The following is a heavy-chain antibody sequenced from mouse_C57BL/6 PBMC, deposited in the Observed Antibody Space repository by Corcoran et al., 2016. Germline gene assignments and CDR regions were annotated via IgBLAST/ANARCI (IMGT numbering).Heavy chain of an antibody. Sequence: QVQLQQSGAELVKPGASVKISCKASGYAFSSYWMNWVKQRPGKGLEWIGQIYPGDGDTNYNGKFKGKATLTADKSSSTAYMQLSSLTSEDSAVYFCARWGGASVVATNFDVWGRDHGHRLL. D-gene: IGHD1-1*01. CDR2: IYPGDGDT. V-gene: IGHV1-80*01. J-gene: IGHJ1*01. CDR3: ARWGGASVVATNFDV. CDR1: GYAFSSYW.